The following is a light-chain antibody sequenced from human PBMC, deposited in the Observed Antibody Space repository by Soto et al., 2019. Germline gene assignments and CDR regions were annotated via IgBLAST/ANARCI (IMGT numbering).Light chain of an antibody. CDR3: QHYNNWPPWT. CDR2: RAS. J-gene: IGKJ1*01. Sequence: IVMTQSPATLSGSPGERATLYCRASQSISNNLAWYQQKPGQAPRLLIYRASTRATGILVRFSGSGSGTDFTLTISSLQSEDFAVYYCQHYNNWPPWTFGQGTKVEIK. CDR1: QSISNN. V-gene: IGKV3-15*01.